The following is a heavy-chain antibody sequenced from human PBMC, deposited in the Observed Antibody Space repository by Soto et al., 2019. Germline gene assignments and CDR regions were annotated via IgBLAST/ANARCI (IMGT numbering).Heavy chain of an antibody. V-gene: IGHV3-23*01. CDR3: AKRPDAFDV. D-gene: IGHD6-6*01. CDR1: GFSISSYA. Sequence: EVQLLESGGGLVQPGGSLRLSCAASGFSISSYAMTWFRQAPGKGLEWVSMILGSAGSTYYADSVKGRFTISRDNSRNTLYLQMNSLRVEDTAVYYCAKRPDAFDVWGQGTMVTVSS. CDR2: ILGSAGST. J-gene: IGHJ3*01.